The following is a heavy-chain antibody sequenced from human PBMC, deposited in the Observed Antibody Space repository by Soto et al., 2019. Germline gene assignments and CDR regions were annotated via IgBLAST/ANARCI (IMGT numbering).Heavy chain of an antibody. V-gene: IGHV6-1*01. D-gene: IGHD2-2*01. CDR2: TYYRSKWYN. J-gene: IGHJ6*02. CDR1: GDSVSSNSAA. Sequence: SQTLSLTCAISGDSVSSNSAAWNWIRQSPSRGLEWLGRTYYRSKWYNDYAVSVKSRITINPDTSKNQFSLQLNSVTPEDTAVYYCARDHYIVSSTSSTNYYYYGMDVWGQGTTVTVSS. CDR3: ARDHYIVSSTSSTNYYYYGMDV.